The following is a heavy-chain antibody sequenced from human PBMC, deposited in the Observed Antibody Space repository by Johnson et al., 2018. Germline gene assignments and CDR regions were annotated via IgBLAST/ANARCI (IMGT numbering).Heavy chain of an antibody. V-gene: IGHV3-30*18. D-gene: IGHD1-26*01. CDR1: GFTFSSYG. J-gene: IGHJ3*02. CDR3: AKESGGGRDAFDI. CDR2: ISYDGSNK. Sequence: VQLVESGGGVVQPGRSLRLSCAASGFTFSSYGMHWVRQAPGKGLEWVAVISYDGSNKYFAASVTGRFIISRDNSKNTLYLQMNSLRAEDTAVYYCAKESGGGRDAFDIWGQGTMVTVSS.